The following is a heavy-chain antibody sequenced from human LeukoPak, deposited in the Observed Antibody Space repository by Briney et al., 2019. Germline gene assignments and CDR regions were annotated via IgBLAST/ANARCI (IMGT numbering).Heavy chain of an antibody. D-gene: IGHD2-2*01. CDR1: GFTFSSYA. CDR2: IRYDGSNK. Sequence: GGALRLSCAASGFTFSSYAMHWVRQAPGKGLEWVAFIRYDGSNKYYADSVKGRFTISRDNSKNTLYLQMNSLRAEDTAVYYCAKVPYCSSASCPPCYWGQGTLVTVSS. CDR3: AKVPYCSSASCPPCY. J-gene: IGHJ4*02. V-gene: IGHV3-30*02.